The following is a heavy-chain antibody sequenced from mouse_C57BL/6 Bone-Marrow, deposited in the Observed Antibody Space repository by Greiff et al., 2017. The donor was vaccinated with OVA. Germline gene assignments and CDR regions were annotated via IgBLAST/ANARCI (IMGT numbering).Heavy chain of an antibody. CDR2: ISSGGSYT. D-gene: IGHD4-1*01. CDR1: GFTFSSYG. V-gene: IGHV5-6*01. CDR3: ARHLNWVAMDY. Sequence: EVQGVESGGDLVKPGGSLKLSCAASGFTFSSYGMSWVRQTPDKRLEWVATISSGGSYTYYPDSVKGRFTISRDNAKNTLYLQMSRLKSEDTAMYYCARHLNWVAMDYWGQGTSVTVSS. J-gene: IGHJ4*01.